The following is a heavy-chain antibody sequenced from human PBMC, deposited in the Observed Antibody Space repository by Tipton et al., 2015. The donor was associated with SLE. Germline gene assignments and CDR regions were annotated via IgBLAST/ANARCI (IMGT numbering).Heavy chain of an antibody. CDR1: GASFSGYY. D-gene: IGHD2-15*01. J-gene: IGHJ4*02. V-gene: IGHV4-34*01. Sequence: TLSLTCAVYGASFSGYYWSRIRQPPGKGLEWIGEINHSGSTNYNPSLKSRVTISVDTSKNQFSLKLSSVTAADTAVYYCARVEFGGTFFDYWGQGTLVTVSS. CDR3: ARVEFGGTFFDY. CDR2: INHSGST.